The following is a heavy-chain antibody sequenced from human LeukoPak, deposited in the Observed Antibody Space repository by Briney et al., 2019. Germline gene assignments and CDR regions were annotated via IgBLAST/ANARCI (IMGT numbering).Heavy chain of an antibody. CDR3: AKRVTAAPRSEYFQH. Sequence: PGGSLRLSCAASGFTFSSYAMSWVRQAPGKGLEWVSAISGRGGSTYYADSVKGRFTISRDNSKNTLYLQMNSLRAEDTAVYYCAKRVTAAPRSEYFQHWGQGTLVTVSS. V-gene: IGHV3-23*01. J-gene: IGHJ1*01. D-gene: IGHD2-21*02. CDR1: GFTFSSYA. CDR2: ISGRGGST.